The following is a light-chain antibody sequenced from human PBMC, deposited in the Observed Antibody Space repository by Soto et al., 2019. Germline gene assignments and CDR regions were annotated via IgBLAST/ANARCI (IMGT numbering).Light chain of an antibody. CDR3: QQYNNWPSWT. Sequence: ETVMTQSPATLSVSPGERATLSCRASQSVSSNLAWYQQKPCQAPRLLIYGASTRATGIPARFSGSGSGTEVTLTISSLQSEDFAVYYCQQYNNWPSWTFGQGTKVEIK. CDR2: GAS. CDR1: QSVSSN. J-gene: IGKJ1*01. V-gene: IGKV3-15*01.